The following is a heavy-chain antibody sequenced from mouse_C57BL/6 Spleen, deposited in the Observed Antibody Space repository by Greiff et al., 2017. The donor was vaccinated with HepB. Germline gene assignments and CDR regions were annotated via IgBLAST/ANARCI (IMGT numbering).Heavy chain of an antibody. J-gene: IGHJ1*03. CDR2: IYPRSGNT. Sequence: VKLMESGAELARPGASVKLSCKASGYTFTSYGISWVKQRTGQGLEWIGEIYPRSGNTYYNEKFKGKATLTADKSSSTAYMELRSLTSEDSAVYFCARKGVVATWDWYFDVWGTGTTVTVSS. CDR3: ARKGVVATWDWYFDV. CDR1: GYTFTSYG. D-gene: IGHD1-1*01. V-gene: IGHV1-81*01.